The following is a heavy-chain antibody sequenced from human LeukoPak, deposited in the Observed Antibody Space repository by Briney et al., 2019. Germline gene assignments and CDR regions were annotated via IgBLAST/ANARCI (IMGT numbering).Heavy chain of an antibody. Sequence: GGSLRLSCAASGFTFSNYAMTWVRQAPGKGLEWVSSISTSGESTYYADSVKGRFTISRDNAKNSLYLQLNSLRAEDTAVYYCVNDCSSSSCYDYWGQGTLVTVSS. V-gene: IGHV3-23*01. J-gene: IGHJ4*02. CDR1: GFTFSNYA. D-gene: IGHD2-2*01. CDR3: VNDCSSSSCYDY. CDR2: ISTSGEST.